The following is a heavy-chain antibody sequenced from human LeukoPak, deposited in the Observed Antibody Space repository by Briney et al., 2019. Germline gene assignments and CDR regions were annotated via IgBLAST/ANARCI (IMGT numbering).Heavy chain of an antibody. J-gene: IGHJ4*02. CDR2: ISSSSSYI. Sequence: VVFLRFSCAASGCTLSSNSVNWGRRALGKGLEWVSSISSSSSYIYYADSVKGQFTISRDNAKNSLYLQMNSLRAKDTAVYYCARDHYYFDYWGQGTLVTVSS. CDR3: ARDHYYFDY. CDR1: GCTLSSNS. V-gene: IGHV3-21*01.